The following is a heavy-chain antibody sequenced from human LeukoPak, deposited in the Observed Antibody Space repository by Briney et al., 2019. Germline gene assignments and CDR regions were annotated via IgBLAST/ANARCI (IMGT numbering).Heavy chain of an antibody. V-gene: IGHV3-33*01. Sequence: GGSLRLSCTASGFTFSNYGMFWVRQAPGKGLEWVAVIWYDGSKKYYVDSVKGRFTISREDSENTLYLQMNSLRAEDTAVYYCARDLCSTTSCLDYWGQGTLVTVSS. D-gene: IGHD2-2*01. CDR3: ARDLCSTTSCLDY. CDR2: IWYDGSKK. J-gene: IGHJ4*02. CDR1: GFTFSNYG.